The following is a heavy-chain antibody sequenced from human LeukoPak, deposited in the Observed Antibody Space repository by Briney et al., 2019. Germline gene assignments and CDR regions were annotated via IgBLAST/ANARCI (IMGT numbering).Heavy chain of an antibody. V-gene: IGHV4-39*07. CDR2: IYYSGST. Sequence: PSETLSLTCTVSGGSISSSSYYWGWIRQPPGKGLEWIGSIYYSGSTYYNPSLKSRVTISVDTSKNQFSLKLSSVTAADTAVYYCATWIQLWYNWFDPWGQGTLVTVSS. CDR1: GGSISSSSYY. CDR3: ATWIQLWYNWFDP. D-gene: IGHD5-18*01. J-gene: IGHJ5*02.